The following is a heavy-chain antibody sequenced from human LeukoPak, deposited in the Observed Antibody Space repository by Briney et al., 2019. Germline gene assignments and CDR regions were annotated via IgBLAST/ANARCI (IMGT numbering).Heavy chain of an antibody. J-gene: IGHJ5*02. CDR3: ARPEFDFDCSSTSCYTFWFDP. CDR2: IYYSGST. CDR1: GGSISSSSYY. Sequence: SETLSLTCTVSGGSISSSSYYWGWIRQPPGKGLEWIGSIYYSGSTYYNPSLKSRVTISVDTSKNQFSLKLSSVTAADTAVYYCARPEFDFDCSSTSCYTFWFDPWGQGTLVTVSS. V-gene: IGHV4-39*01. D-gene: IGHD2-2*02.